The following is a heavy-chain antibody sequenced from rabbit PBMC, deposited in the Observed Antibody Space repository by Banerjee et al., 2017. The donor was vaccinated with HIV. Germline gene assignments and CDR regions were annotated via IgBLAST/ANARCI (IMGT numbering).Heavy chain of an antibody. CDR3: AITIFGYDDYGDYFPSYFNL. CDR2: IYPDYGYT. CDR1: GIDFSSYYY. D-gene: IGHD2-1*01. Sequence: QEHLRETGGGLVQPGGSLTLSCKASGIDFSSYYYMCWVRQAPGKGLEWIAYIYPDYGYTDYASWVNGRFTISLDNAQNTVFLQMTSLTAADTATYFCAITIFGYDDYGDYFPSYFNLWGQGTLVTVS. J-gene: IGHJ4*01. V-gene: IGHV1S43*01.